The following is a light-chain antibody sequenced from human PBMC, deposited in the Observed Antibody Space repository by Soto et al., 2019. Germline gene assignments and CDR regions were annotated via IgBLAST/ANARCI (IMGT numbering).Light chain of an antibody. CDR2: EVN. V-gene: IGLV2-8*01. CDR3: SPYVGICNMV. J-gene: IGLJ2*01. CDR1: SSDVGAYNY. Sequence: QSALTQPPSASGSPGQSVTISCTGTSSDVGAYNYVSWYQQNPGKAPKLMIYEVNKRPSGVPDRFSGSKSGNTASLTVSGLQAEEEADFYCSPYVGICNMVFGGGTKLTVL.